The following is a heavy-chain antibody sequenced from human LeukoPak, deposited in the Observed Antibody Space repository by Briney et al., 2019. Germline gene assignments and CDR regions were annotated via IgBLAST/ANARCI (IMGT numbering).Heavy chain of an antibody. V-gene: IGHV3-21*01. CDR1: GFTFSNYN. CDR3: ARDSLWFGESPPGY. Sequence: GSLRLSCAASGFTFSNYNMNWVRQAPGKAMEWVSSITSSGTYIFYADSVKGRFTISRDNAKNSLYLQMDSLGPEDTAVDYCARDSLWFGESPPGYWGQGTLVTVSS. J-gene: IGHJ4*02. CDR2: ITSSGTYI. D-gene: IGHD3-10*01.